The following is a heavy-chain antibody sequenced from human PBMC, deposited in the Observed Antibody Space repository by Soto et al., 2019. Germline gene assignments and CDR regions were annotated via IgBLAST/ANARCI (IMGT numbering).Heavy chain of an antibody. J-gene: IGHJ6*02. Sequence: EVQLVESGGGLVQPGGSLRLSCAASGLIFSDYHMDWVRQAPGKGLEWVGRIRRTANSYTTEYAASVEGRLTISRDDSKNALYSEMNILNSEDTDVYYCVMLVSWSGGSSGMDVWGQGTTVTVSS. CDR2: IRRTANSYTT. D-gene: IGHD6-13*01. CDR3: VMLVSWSGGSSGMDV. V-gene: IGHV3-72*01. CDR1: GLIFSDYH.